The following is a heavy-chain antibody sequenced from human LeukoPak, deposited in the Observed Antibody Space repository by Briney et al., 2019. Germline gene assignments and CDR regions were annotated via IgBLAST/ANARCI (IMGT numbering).Heavy chain of an antibody. CDR2: IYYSGST. CDR3: ARHYDFWSGYYDY. J-gene: IGHJ4*02. CDR1: GGSISSSSYY. V-gene: IGHV4-39*01. D-gene: IGHD3-3*01. Sequence: PSGTLSLTCTVSGGSISSSSYYWGWIRQPPGKGLEWIGSIYYSGSTYYNPSLKSRVTISVDTSKNQFSLKLSSVTAADTAVYCCARHYDFWSGYYDYWGQGTLVTVSS.